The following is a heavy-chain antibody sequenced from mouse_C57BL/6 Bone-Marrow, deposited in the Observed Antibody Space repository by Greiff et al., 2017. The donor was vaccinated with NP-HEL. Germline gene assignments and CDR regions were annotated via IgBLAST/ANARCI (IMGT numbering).Heavy chain of an antibody. CDR3: ARQTLYYYAMDY. Sequence: QVQLQQPGAELVKPGASVKMSCKASGYTFTRYWISWVEQRPGQGLEWIGDIYPGSGSTNYNEKFKSKATLTVDTSSSTAYMQLSSLTSEDSAVYYCARQTLYYYAMDYWGQGTSVTVSS. J-gene: IGHJ4*01. CDR1: GYTFTRYW. CDR2: IYPGSGST. V-gene: IGHV1-55*01. D-gene: IGHD6-5*01.